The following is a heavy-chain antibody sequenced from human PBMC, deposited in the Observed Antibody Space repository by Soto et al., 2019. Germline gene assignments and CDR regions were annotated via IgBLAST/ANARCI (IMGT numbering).Heavy chain of an antibody. V-gene: IGHV4-39*07. J-gene: IGHJ4*01. CDR2: IYYSGST. CDR3: ARVTVRPPYSDFRGYIDY. D-gene: IGHD3-10*02. CDR1: GGSISSSSYY. Sequence: SETLSLTCTVSGGSISSSSYYWGWIRQPPGKGLEWIGSIYYSGSTYYNPSLKSRVTISVDTSKNQFSLKLSSVTAADTAVYYCARVTVRPPYSDFRGYIDYWGHGTLVTVSS.